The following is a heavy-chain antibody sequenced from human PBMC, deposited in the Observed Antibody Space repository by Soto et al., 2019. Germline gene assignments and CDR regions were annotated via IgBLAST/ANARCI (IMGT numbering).Heavy chain of an antibody. CDR3: ARAGLGDGSDY. CDR1: GGSISSGGYS. V-gene: IGHV4-30-2*01. J-gene: IGHJ4*02. Sequence: SETLSLTCAVSGGSISSGGYSWSWIRQPPGKGLEWIGYIYHSGSTYYNPSLKSRVTISVDTSKNQFSLKLSSVTAADTAVYYCARAGLGDGSDYWGPGTLVTVS. D-gene: IGHD3-10*01. CDR2: IYHSGST.